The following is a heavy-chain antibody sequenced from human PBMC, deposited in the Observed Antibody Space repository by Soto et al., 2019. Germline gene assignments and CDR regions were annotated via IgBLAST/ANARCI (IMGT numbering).Heavy chain of an antibody. CDR1: GASVSIYY. D-gene: IGHD2-15*01. V-gene: IGHV4-59*02. Sequence: SETLSLTCSVSGASVSIYYWSLVRQPPGKGLEWIGYIYYIGAYNYNPSLKSRVTISVDTSKNQFSLKLTSVTAADTAVYYCARTPENRDWLDPWGQGTLVTVSS. J-gene: IGHJ5*02. CDR2: IYYIGAY. CDR3: ARTPENRDWLDP.